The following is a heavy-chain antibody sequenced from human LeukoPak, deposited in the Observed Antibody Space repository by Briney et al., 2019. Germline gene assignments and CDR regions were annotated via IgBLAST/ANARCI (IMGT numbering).Heavy chain of an antibody. J-gene: IGHJ6*02. CDR2: ISGSGGST. D-gene: IGHD2-15*01. CDR1: GFTFSSYA. Sequence: PGGSLRLSCAASGFTFSSYAMSWVRQAPGKGLERVSAISGSGGSTYYADSVKGRFTISRDNSKNTLYLQMNSLRAEDTAVYYCAKDGSGGVFGMDVWGQGTTVTVSS. CDR3: AKDGSGGVFGMDV. V-gene: IGHV3-23*01.